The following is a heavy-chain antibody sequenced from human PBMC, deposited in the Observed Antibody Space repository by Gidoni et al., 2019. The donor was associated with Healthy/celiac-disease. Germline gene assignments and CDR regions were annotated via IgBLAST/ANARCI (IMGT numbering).Heavy chain of an antibody. D-gene: IGHD5-18*01. CDR1: GFTFSSYW. V-gene: IGHV3-74*01. CDR2: INSDGSST. Sequence: EVQLVESVGGLVQPGGSLRLSCAAYGFTFSSYWMHWFRQAPGKGLVCVSRINSDGSSTSYADSVKGRFTISRDNAKNTLYLQMNSLRAEDTAVYYCARDMDTAMVLTGFDYWGQGTLVTVSS. J-gene: IGHJ4*02. CDR3: ARDMDTAMVLTGFDY.